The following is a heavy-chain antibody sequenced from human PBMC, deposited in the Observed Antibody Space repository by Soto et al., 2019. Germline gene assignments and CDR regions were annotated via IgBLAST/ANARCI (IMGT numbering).Heavy chain of an antibody. V-gene: IGHV1-18*04. CDR1: GYSLTNYA. CDR3: ARVPTYGDYWFDP. D-gene: IGHD4-17*01. CDR2: ISFYNGDT. J-gene: IGHJ5*02. Sequence: QVQLVQSGGEVKKPGASVMVSCMASGYSLTNYAITWVRQAPGQGLEWLGWISFYNGDTKYAQNLQGRVTMTTDTSTSTAYMELRSLRSDDTAVYYCARVPTYGDYWFDPWGQGTLVTVSS.